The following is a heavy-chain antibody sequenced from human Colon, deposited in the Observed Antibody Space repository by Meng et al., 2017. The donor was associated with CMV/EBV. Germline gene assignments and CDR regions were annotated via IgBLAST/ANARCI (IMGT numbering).Heavy chain of an antibody. D-gene: IGHD3-10*01. J-gene: IGHJ4*02. V-gene: IGHV3-30*02. CDR2: IRYDGSTQ. Sequence: GESLKISCAASEFAFSTYGMHWVRQAPGKGLEWVALIRYDGSTQYYEDSVKGRFTISRDNSKNTVFLQMNSLRAEDTAVYYCAEVRGGGYFEYWGQGTLVTVSS. CDR1: EFAFSTYG. CDR3: AEVRGGGYFEY.